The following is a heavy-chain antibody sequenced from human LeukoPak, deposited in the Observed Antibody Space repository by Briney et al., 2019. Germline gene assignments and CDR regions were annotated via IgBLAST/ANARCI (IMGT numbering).Heavy chain of an antibody. J-gene: IGHJ6*03. CDR1: GGSISSYY. D-gene: IGHD1-1*01. V-gene: IGHV4-59*01. Sequence: PSETLSLTCAVSGGSISSYYWSWIRQPPGKGLVWMGYIHYSGTTNYYPSSQSRVTISVNTSNNHFSLKLSSVTAADTAVYYCARVSWFPGTSYYYMDVWGKGTTVTASS. CDR2: IHYSGTT. CDR3: ARVSWFPGTSYYYMDV.